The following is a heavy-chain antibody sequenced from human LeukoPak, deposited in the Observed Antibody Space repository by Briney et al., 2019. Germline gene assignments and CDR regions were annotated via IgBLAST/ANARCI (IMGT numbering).Heavy chain of an antibody. CDR3: ARGAVLLWFGELFFPWFDP. CDR2: INHSGST. V-gene: IGHV4-34*01. D-gene: IGHD3-10*01. J-gene: IGHJ5*02. Sequence: SETLSLTCAVYGGSFSGYYWSWIRQPPGKGLEWIGEINHSGSTNYNPSPKSRVTISVDTSKNQFSLKLSSVTAADTAVYYCARGAVLLWFGELFFPWFDPWGQGTLVTVSS. CDR1: GGSFSGYY.